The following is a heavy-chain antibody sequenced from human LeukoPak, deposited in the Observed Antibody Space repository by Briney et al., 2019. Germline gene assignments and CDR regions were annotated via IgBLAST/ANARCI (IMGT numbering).Heavy chain of an antibody. CDR1: GYTFTDNA. V-gene: IGHV1-2*02. J-gene: IGHJ6*03. CDR2: INPNSGGT. D-gene: IGHD1-1*01. Sequence: ASVKVSCKASGYTFTDNAVTWVRQAPGQGPEWMGWINPNSGGTNYAQKFQGRVTMTRDTSISTAYMELSRLRSDDTAVYYCASHFGRGPTGTTLRYYYYYMDVWGKGTTVTVSS. CDR3: ASHFGRGPTGTTLRYYYYYMDV.